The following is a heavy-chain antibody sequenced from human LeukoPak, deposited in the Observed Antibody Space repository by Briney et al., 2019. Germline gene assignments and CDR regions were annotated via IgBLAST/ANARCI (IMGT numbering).Heavy chain of an antibody. CDR2: ISSSSSYI. D-gene: IGHD5-12*01. J-gene: IGHJ4*02. CDR3: ARVYSGYDNYFDY. Sequence: GGSLRLSCAASGFTFSSYSMNWARQAPGKGLEWVSSISSSSSYIYYADSVKGRFTISRDNAKNSLYLQMNSLRAGDTAVYYCARVYSGYDNYFDYWGQGTLVTVSS. V-gene: IGHV3-21*04. CDR1: GFTFSSYS.